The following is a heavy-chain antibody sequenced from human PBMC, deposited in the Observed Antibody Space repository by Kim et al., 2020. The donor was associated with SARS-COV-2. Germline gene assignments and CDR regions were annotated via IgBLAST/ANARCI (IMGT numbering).Heavy chain of an antibody. J-gene: IGHJ6*02. CDR2: IIPIFGTA. CDR1: GGTFSSYA. CDR3: ARGPGYCTNGVCYTHYGMDV. Sequence: SVKVSCKASGGTFSSYAISWVRQAPGQGLEWMGGIIPIFGTANYAQKFQGRVTITADESTSTAYMELSSLRSEDTAVYYCARGPGYCTNGVCYTHYGMDVWGQGTTVTVSS. D-gene: IGHD2-8*01. V-gene: IGHV1-69*13.